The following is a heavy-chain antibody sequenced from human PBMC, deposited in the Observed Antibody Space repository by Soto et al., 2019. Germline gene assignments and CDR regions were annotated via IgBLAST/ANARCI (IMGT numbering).Heavy chain of an antibody. J-gene: IGHJ6*03. CDR3: ARAPVFCSTAGNCNYYMVV. V-gene: IGHV3-21*01. Sequence: GGSLRLSCAASGFTFSTYSMDWVRQAPGKGLEWVSSISTSGSYIYYADSVEGRFTVSRDNAKNSLYLQMNSLRAEDSAVYYCARAPVFCSTAGNCNYYMVVWGEGTTVTSP. D-gene: IGHD2-2*01. CDR1: GFTFSTYS. CDR2: ISTSGSYI.